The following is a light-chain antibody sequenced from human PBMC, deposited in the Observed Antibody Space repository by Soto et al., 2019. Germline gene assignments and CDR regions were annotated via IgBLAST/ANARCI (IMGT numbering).Light chain of an antibody. CDR3: QQCATSPLT. Sequence: EIVLTQSPGTLSLSPGERATLSCRASQSISNNYLAWYQQKPGQAPRLLIHDASNRPTGIPDRFSGSGSGTDFTLTISRLEPEDFAVYYCQQCATSPLTFGQGTKVEIK. J-gene: IGKJ1*01. CDR1: QSISNNY. V-gene: IGKV3-20*01. CDR2: DAS.